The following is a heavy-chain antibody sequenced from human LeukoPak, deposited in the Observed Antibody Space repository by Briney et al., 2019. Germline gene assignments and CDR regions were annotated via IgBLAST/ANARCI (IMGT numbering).Heavy chain of an antibody. CDR3: ARGRPAPYYYYYYMDV. CDR1: GFTFSSYG. CDR2: RWYDGSDK. Sequence: GGSLRLSCAASGFTFSSYGMHWVRQAPGKGLEWVAFRWYDGSDKYYADSVKGRFTISRDNYKNTLYLQMSSLRAEDPAVYYCARGRPAPYYYYYYMDVWGKGTTVTVSS. D-gene: IGHD5-24*01. V-gene: IGHV3-33*01. J-gene: IGHJ6*03.